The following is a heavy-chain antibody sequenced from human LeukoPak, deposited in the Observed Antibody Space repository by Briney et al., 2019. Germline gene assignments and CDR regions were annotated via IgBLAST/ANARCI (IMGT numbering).Heavy chain of an antibody. CDR2: IFYTGTT. CDR1: GGSVIGFY. Sequence: SETLSLTCTVSGGSVIGFYWSWIRQPPGKGRECIVYIFYTGTTLYCPSLKSRVTTSLSTSENQFSLKLSSMTAADTAVYYCARPEVVPVIRRGFDFWGQGALLTVSS. CDR3: ARPEVVPVIRRGFDF. J-gene: IGHJ4*02. V-gene: IGHV4-59*08. D-gene: IGHD2-21*02.